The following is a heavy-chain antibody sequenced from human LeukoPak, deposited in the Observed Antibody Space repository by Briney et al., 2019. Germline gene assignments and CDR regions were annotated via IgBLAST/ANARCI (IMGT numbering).Heavy chain of an antibody. CDR2: ISSSSSYI. Sequence: GGSLRLSCAASGFTFSSYSMNWVRQAPGKGLEWVSSISSSSSYIYYADSVKGRFTISRDNAKNSLYLQMNSLRAEDTAVYYCARGGYAEMATIFDYWGQGTVVTVSS. CDR3: ARGGYAEMATIFDY. CDR1: GFTFSSYS. J-gene: IGHJ4*02. V-gene: IGHV3-21*01. D-gene: IGHD5-24*01.